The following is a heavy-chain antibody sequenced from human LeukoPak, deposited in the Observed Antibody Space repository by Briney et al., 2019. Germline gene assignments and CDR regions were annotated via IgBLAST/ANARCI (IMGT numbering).Heavy chain of an antibody. CDR3: AKNGDYGPNNWFDP. J-gene: IGHJ5*02. Sequence: GGSLRLSCAASGFTFSSYAMHWVRQAPGKGLEWVALISYDGSINDYADSVKGRFTISRDNSKNTLYLQMNSLRADDTAVYYCAKNGDYGPNNWFDPWGQETLVTVSS. D-gene: IGHD4-17*01. CDR2: ISYDGSIN. CDR1: GFTFSSYA. V-gene: IGHV3-30*04.